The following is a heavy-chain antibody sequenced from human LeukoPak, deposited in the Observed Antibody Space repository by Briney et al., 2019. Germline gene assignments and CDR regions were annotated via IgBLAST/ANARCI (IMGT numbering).Heavy chain of an antibody. CDR3: ASRHKLNYDILTGYYDY. D-gene: IGHD3-9*01. CDR2: IIPIFGTA. J-gene: IGHJ4*02. CDR1: GGTFSSYA. V-gene: IGHV1-69*01. Sequence: ASVKVSCKSSGGTFSSYAIIWVRQAPGQGLEWMGGIIPIFGTANYAQKFQGRVTITADESTSTAYMELSSLRSEDTAVYYCASRHKLNYDILTGYYDYWGQGTLVTVSS.